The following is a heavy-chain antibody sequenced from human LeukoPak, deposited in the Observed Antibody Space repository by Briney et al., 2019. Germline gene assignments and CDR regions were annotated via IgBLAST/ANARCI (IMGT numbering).Heavy chain of an antibody. J-gene: IGHJ4*02. Sequence: PSETLSLTCAVYGGSFSGYYWSWIRQPPGKGLEWIGEINHSGSTNYNPSLKSRVTISVDMSKNQFSLKLSSVTAADTAVYYCARVRFWAAYYFDYWGQGTLVTVSS. D-gene: IGHD3-10*01. CDR3: ARVRFWAAYYFDY. CDR1: GGSFSGYY. CDR2: INHSGST. V-gene: IGHV4-34*01.